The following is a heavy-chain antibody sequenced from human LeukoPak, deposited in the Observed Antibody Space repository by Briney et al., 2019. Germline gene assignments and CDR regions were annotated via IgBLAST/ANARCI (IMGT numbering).Heavy chain of an antibody. Sequence: AGGSLRLSCAASGFTFSSYWMHWVRQPPGKGLVWVSRINTDGSSANYADSVKGRFTVSRDNAKNTLYLQMNSLRAEDTAVYYCTTHLQALVVVDEKNWGQGTLVTVSS. V-gene: IGHV3-74*01. J-gene: IGHJ4*02. D-gene: IGHD3-22*01. CDR1: GFTFSSYW. CDR3: TTHLQALVVVDEKN. CDR2: INTDGSSA.